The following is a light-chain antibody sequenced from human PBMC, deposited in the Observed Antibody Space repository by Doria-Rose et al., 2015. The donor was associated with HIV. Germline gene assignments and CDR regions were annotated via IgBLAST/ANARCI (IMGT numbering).Light chain of an antibody. V-gene: IGKV3-20*01. J-gene: IGKJ5*01. Sequence: TQSPGTLSLSPGERATLSCRASQRVKSSYLAWYQHTPGQAPRLLIYDASTRATNIPDRFSGSGSGTDFTLTISRLEPEDVAVYYCQQYGTSRGTFGQGTRLEIK. CDR1: QRVKSSY. CDR3: QQYGTSRGT. CDR2: DAS.